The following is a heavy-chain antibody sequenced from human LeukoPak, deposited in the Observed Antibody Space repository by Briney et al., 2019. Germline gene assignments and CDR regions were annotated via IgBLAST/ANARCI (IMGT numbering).Heavy chain of an antibody. CDR2: IWYDGSNK. CDR1: GFTFSSYG. CDR3: AKDLDDRGIYNWFDP. J-gene: IGHJ5*02. Sequence: GGSLRLSCAASGFTFSSYGMHWVRQAPGKGLEWVAVIWYDGSNKYYADFVKGRFTISRDNYKNTLYLQMNSLRAEDTAVYYCAKDLDDRGIYNWFDPWGQGTLVTVSS. D-gene: IGHD1-1*01. V-gene: IGHV3-33*06.